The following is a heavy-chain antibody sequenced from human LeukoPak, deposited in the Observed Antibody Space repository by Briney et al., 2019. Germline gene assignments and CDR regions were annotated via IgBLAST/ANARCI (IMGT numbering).Heavy chain of an antibody. V-gene: IGHV1-2*02. CDR3: ARDKATVDTPYFVF. CDR2: INCNSGGT. J-gene: IGHJ4*02. CDR1: GYTFTGYY. Sequence: ASVKVSCKASGYTFTGYYLHWVRQAPGQGLEWMGWINCNSGGTSYAQKFQGRVTMTRDTSISTVYMELSRQIFDDTAVYYCARDKATVDTPYFVFGGQNTQVTVSS. D-gene: IGHD4-17*01.